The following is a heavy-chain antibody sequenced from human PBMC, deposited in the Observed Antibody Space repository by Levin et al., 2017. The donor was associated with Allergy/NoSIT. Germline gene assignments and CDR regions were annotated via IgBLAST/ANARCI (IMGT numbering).Heavy chain of an antibody. CDR1: GGSVSSGSYY. CDR2: IYYTGST. Sequence: SQTLSLTCTVSGGSVSSGSYYWSWIRQPPGKGLEWIGYIYYTGSTNYNPSLKSRVTISVDTSKNQFSLKLRSVTAADTAVYYCARDSWGYYDRSGYYYYFDYWGQGSLVTVSS. D-gene: IGHD3-22*01. CDR3: ARDSWGYYDRSGYYYYFDY. V-gene: IGHV4-61*01. J-gene: IGHJ4*02.